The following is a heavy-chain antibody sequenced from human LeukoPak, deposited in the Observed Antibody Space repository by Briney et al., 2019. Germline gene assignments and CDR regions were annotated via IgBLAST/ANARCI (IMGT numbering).Heavy chain of an antibody. Sequence: ASVKVSCKASGYTFTGYYMHWVRQAPGQGLEWMGWINPNSGGTNYAQKFQGRVTMTRDTSISTAYMELSRLRSDDTAVYYCARGDSGSYYWFDPWGQGTLVTVSS. CDR1: GYTFTGYY. CDR3: ARGDSGSYYWFDP. D-gene: IGHD1-26*01. J-gene: IGHJ5*02. V-gene: IGHV1-2*02. CDR2: INPNSGGT.